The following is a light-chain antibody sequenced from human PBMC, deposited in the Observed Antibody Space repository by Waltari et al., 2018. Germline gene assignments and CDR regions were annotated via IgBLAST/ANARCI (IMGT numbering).Light chain of an antibody. Sequence: DIVMTQSPDTLTVSLGERATINCKTSQSVLYTSTNKNYLGWYQQKPGQPPKWHIYWASTRDSGVPDRFIGSGSGTDFTLTINSLQAEDVAVYYCQQYFTSPSLTFGGGTKVEI. V-gene: IGKV4-1*01. CDR2: WAS. CDR3: QQYFTSPSLT. CDR1: QSVLYTSTNKNY. J-gene: IGKJ4*01.